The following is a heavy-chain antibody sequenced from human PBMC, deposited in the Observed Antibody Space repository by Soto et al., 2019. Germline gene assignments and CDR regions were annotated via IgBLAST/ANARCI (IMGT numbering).Heavy chain of an antibody. CDR1: GGTFSSYA. CDR2: IIPIFGTA. CDR3: ASYYGSGSYYKIGHYYYGMDV. V-gene: IGHV1-69*13. Sequence: SVKVSCKASGGTFSSYAISWVRQAPGQGLEWMGGIIPIFGTANYAQKFQGRVTITADESTSTAYMELSSLRSEDTAVYYCASYYGSGSYYKIGHYYYGMDVWGQGTTVT. D-gene: IGHD3-10*01. J-gene: IGHJ6*02.